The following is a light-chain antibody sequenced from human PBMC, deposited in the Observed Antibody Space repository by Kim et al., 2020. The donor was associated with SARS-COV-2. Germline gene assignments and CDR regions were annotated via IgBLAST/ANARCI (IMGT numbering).Light chain of an antibody. CDR3: SSYAGSNNLV. J-gene: IGLJ2*01. V-gene: IGLV2-8*01. CDR2: AVN. CDR1: RSAVDAYNY. Sequence: PGTRSAVDAYNYVSWYQQHPGNAPKLMIYAVNMRPSGVPDRLSGSKSGNTASLTVSGLQAEDEADYYCSSYAGSNNLVFGGGTQLTVL.